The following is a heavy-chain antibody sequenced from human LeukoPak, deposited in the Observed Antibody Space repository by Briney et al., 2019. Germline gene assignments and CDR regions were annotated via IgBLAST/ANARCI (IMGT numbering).Heavy chain of an antibody. Sequence: SQTLSLTCAISGDSVFSNSAAWNWIRQSPSRGLEWLGRTYYRSNWNNDYAESVKSRITINPDTSKNQFSLQLNSVTPEDTAVYYCARARLHHNYGSGTSFDYWGQGTLVTVSS. D-gene: IGHD3-10*01. CDR3: ARARLHHNYGSGTSFDY. CDR2: TYYRSNWNN. V-gene: IGHV6-1*01. CDR1: GDSVFSNSAA. J-gene: IGHJ4*02.